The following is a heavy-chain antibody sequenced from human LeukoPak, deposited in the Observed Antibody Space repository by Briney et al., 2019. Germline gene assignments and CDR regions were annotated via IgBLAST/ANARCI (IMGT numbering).Heavy chain of an antibody. Sequence: SVKVSCKASGGIFSSYAISWVRQAPGQGLEWMGGIIPIFGTANYAQKFQGRVTITTDESTSTAYMELSSLRSEDTAVYYCARDLGYCSSTSCPLPYNWFDPWGQGTLVTVSS. CDR3: ARDLGYCSSTSCPLPYNWFDP. D-gene: IGHD2-2*01. CDR1: GGIFSSYA. CDR2: IIPIFGTA. V-gene: IGHV1-69*05. J-gene: IGHJ5*02.